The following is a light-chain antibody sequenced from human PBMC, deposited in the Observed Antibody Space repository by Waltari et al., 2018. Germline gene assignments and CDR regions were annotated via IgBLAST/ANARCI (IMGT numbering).Light chain of an antibody. V-gene: IGKV3-15*01. CDR2: GGT. J-gene: IGKJ2*02. CDR1: QSVRGN. CDR3: QQYDQWPMCT. Sequence: ETVMTQFPATLSVSLGEAATLSCRASQSVRGNLAWYQQKPGQAPGLLIYGGTTRAPGVPGRFSGRGFGTEFSLTISSLQSEDSAVYYCQQYDQWPMCTFGQGTKLEI.